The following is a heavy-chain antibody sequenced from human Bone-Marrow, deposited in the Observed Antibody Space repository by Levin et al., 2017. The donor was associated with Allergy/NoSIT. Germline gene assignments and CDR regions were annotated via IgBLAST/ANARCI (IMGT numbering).Heavy chain of an antibody. CDR2: ISYDGSNK. J-gene: IGHJ1*01. V-gene: IGHV3-30*18. Sequence: GSLRLSCAASGFTFSSYGMHWVRQAPGKGLEWVAVISYDGSNKYYADSVKGRFTISRDNSKNTLYLQMNSLRAEDTAVYYCAKGRRGIVVVVAATPYFQHWGQGTLVTVSS. D-gene: IGHD2-15*01. CDR1: GFTFSSYG. CDR3: AKGRRGIVVVVAATPYFQH.